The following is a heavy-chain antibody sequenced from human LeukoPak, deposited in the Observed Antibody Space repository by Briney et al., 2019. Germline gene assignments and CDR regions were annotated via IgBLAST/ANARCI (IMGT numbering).Heavy chain of an antibody. V-gene: IGHV3-23*01. CDR1: AFIFSGHW. D-gene: IGHD1-26*01. CDR3: AKDVHGIFDY. J-gene: IGHJ4*02. CDR2: ISGSGGST. Sequence: GGSLRLSCEGSAFIFSGHWMNWVRQTPGKGLEWVSAISGSGGSTYYADSVKGRFTISRDNSKNTLYLQMNSLRAEDTAVYYCAKDVHGIFDYWGQGTLVTVSS.